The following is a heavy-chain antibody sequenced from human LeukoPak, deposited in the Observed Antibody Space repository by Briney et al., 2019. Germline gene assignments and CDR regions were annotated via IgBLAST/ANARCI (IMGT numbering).Heavy chain of an antibody. CDR3: AKDLTAAAARGPFIFDY. V-gene: IGHV3-30*18. CDR2: ISYDGSNK. J-gene: IGHJ4*02. Sequence: TGGSLRLSCAASGFTFSSYGMHWVRQAPGKGLEWVAVISYDGSNKYYADSVKCRFTISRDNSKNTLYLQMNSLRAEDTAVYYCAKDLTAAAARGPFIFDYWGQGTLVTVSS. CDR1: GFTFSSYG. D-gene: IGHD6-13*01.